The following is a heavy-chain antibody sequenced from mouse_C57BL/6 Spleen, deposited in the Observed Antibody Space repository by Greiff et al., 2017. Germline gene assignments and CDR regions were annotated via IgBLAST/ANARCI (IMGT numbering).Heavy chain of an antibody. Sequence: QVQLQQSGAELVMPGASVKLSCKASGYTFTSYWMHWVKQRPGQGLEWIGEIDPSDSYTNYNQKVKGKSTLTVDKSSSTAYMQLSSLTSEDSAVYYCARFLRPYFDVWGTGTTVTVSS. J-gene: IGHJ1*03. CDR3: ARFLRPYFDV. CDR1: GYTFTSYW. D-gene: IGHD2-12*01. CDR2: IDPSDSYT. V-gene: IGHV1-69*01.